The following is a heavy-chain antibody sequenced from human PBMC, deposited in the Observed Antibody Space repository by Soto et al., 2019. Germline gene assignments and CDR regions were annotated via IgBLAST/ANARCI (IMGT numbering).Heavy chain of an antibody. Sequence: ASVKVSCKASGGTFSSYTISWVRQAPGQGLEWMGRIIPILGIANYAQKFQGRVTITADKSTSTAYMELSSLRSEYTAVYYCARVPSGWYFSDAFDIWGQGTMVTVSS. D-gene: IGHD6-19*01. CDR1: GGTFSSYT. J-gene: IGHJ3*02. V-gene: IGHV1-69*02. CDR2: IIPILGIA. CDR3: ARVPSGWYFSDAFDI.